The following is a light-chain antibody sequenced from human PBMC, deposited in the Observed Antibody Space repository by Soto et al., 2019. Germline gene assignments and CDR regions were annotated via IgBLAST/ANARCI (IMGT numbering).Light chain of an antibody. CDR2: GAS. J-gene: IGKJ1*01. CDR3: QQYNNWWT. Sequence: EIVMTQSPATLSASPGERATLSCRASQSVSNNLAWYHQKPGQAPRLLIYGASTRATGIPARFSGSGSVTEFSLTISSLQPEDCAVYYCQQYNNWWTFGQGTKVEIK. V-gene: IGKV3-15*01. CDR1: QSVSNN.